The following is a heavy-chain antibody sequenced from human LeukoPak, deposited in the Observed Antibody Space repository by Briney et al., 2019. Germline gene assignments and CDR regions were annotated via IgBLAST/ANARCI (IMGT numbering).Heavy chain of an antibody. Sequence: SETLSLTCAVYGGSFSGYYWSWLRQPLGKGLEWIGEINHSGSNNYHPSLRSRVTISVDTTKNQFSLKLSPVTDAKPVGYYWGRVYGSGSDNWFDPWGQGTLVTVSS. V-gene: IGHV4-34*01. J-gene: IGHJ5*02. CDR1: GGSFSGYY. CDR3: GRVYGSGSDNWFDP. D-gene: IGHD3-10*01. CDR2: INHSGSN.